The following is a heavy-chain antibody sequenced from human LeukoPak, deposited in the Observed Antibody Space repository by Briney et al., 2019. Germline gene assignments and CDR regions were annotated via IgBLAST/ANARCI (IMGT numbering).Heavy chain of an antibody. D-gene: IGHD2-15*01. CDR1: GYTFTGYY. Sequence: ASVKVSCKASGYTFTGYYMHWVRQAPGQGLEWMGWIDPNSGGTNYAQKFQGWVTMTRDTSISTAYMELSRLRSDDTAVYYCARSRGVVAALFDYWGQGTLVTVSS. CDR3: ARSRGVVAALFDY. J-gene: IGHJ4*02. CDR2: IDPNSGGT. V-gene: IGHV1-2*04.